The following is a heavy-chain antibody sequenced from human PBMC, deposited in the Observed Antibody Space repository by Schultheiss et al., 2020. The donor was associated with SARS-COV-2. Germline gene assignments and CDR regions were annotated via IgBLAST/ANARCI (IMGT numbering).Heavy chain of an antibody. CDR2: INWNGGST. CDR3: ARDRLVRGYYYYGMDV. Sequence: GGSLRLSCAASGFTFSSYAMSWVRQAPGKGLEWVSGINWNGGSTGYADSVKGRFTISRDNSKNSLFLQMNSLRAGDTAVYYCARDRLVRGYYYYGMDVWGQGTTVTVSS. J-gene: IGHJ6*02. V-gene: IGHV3-20*04. D-gene: IGHD6-19*01. CDR1: GFTFSSYA.